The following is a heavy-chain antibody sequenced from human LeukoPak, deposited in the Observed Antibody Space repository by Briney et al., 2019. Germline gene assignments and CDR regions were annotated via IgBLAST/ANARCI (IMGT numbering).Heavy chain of an antibody. V-gene: IGHV3-7*04. Sequence: PGGSLRLSCAASGFTFSTYWMTWVRQAPGKGLEWVANIKQDGSEKYYVDSVKGRFTISRDNPKNSLYLQMNSLRAEDTAVYYCARANEGYGDRPFDYWGQGTLVTVCS. CDR2: IKQDGSEK. D-gene: IGHD4-17*01. CDR1: GFTFSTYW. J-gene: IGHJ4*02. CDR3: ARANEGYGDRPFDY.